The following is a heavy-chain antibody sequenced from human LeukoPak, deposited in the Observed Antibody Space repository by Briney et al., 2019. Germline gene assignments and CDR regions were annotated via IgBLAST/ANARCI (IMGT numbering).Heavy chain of an antibody. V-gene: IGHV1-3*01. CDR3: ARDPFVVVPAAIIDWFDP. CDR1: GYTFTSYA. J-gene: IGHJ5*02. Sequence: GASVKVSCKASGYTFTSYAMHWVRQAPGQRLEWMGWINAGNGNTKYSQKFQGRVTITRDTSASTAYMELSSLRPEDTAVYYCARDPFVVVPAAIIDWFDPWGQGTLVTVSS. CDR2: INAGNGNT. D-gene: IGHD2-2*01.